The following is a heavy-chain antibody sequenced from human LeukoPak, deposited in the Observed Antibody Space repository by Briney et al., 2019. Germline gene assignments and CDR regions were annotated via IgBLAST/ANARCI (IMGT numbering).Heavy chain of an antibody. CDR2: IIPILGKA. Sequence: GASVKVSCKASGYTFSTYGITWVRQAPGQGLEWMGRIIPILGKANYAQKFQGRVTITADKSTSTAYMELSSLRSEDTAVYYCASYYPTSFDYWGQGTLVTVSS. V-gene: IGHV1-69*04. J-gene: IGHJ4*02. D-gene: IGHD3-10*01. CDR3: ASYYPTSFDY. CDR1: GYTFSTYG.